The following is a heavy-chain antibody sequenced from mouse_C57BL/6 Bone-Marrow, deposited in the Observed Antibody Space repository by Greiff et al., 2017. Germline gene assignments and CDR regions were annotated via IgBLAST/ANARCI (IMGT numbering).Heavy chain of an antibody. CDR2: IHPSDSDT. CDR3: AMNYDYGWYFDV. J-gene: IGHJ1*03. D-gene: IGHD2-4*01. Sequence: VKLQQPGAELVKPGASVKVSCKASGYTFTSYWMHWVKQRPGQGLEWIGRIHPSDSDTNYNQKFKGKATLTVDKSSSTAYMQLSSLTSEDSAVYYCAMNYDYGWYFDVWGTGTTVTVSS. CDR1: GYTFTSYW. V-gene: IGHV1-74*01.